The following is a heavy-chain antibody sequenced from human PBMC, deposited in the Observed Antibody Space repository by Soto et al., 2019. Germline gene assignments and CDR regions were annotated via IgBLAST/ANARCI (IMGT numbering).Heavy chain of an antibody. Sequence: ASVEVSCKASGYTFTSYYMHWVRQAPGQGLEWMGIINPSGGSTSYAQKFQGRVTMTRDTSTSTVYMELSSLRSEDTAVYYCASQYYYGSGHYYYYYMDVWGKGTTVTVSS. CDR1: GYTFTSYY. V-gene: IGHV1-46*03. CDR3: ASQYYYGSGHYYYYYMDV. D-gene: IGHD3-10*01. CDR2: INPSGGST. J-gene: IGHJ6*03.